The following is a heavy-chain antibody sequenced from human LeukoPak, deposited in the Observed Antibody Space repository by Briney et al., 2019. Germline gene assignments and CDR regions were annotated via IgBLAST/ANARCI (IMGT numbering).Heavy chain of an antibody. V-gene: IGHV3-66*01. Sequence: SGGSLRLSCAASGFTVSSNYMSWVRQAPGKGLEWVSVIYSGGSTYYADSVKGRFTISRDNSKNTLYLQMNSLRAEDTAVYYCAKEGPRPRGAFDIWGQGTMVTVSS. J-gene: IGHJ3*02. CDR2: IYSGGST. CDR3: AKEGPRPRGAFDI. CDR1: GFTVSSNY.